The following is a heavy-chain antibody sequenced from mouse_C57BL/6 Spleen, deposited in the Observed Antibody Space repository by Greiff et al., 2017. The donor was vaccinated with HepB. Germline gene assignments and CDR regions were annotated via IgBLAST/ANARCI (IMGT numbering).Heavy chain of an antibody. J-gene: IGHJ3*01. CDR1: GYTFTSYW. CDR3: ARHSSGAWFAY. Sequence: VKLQQPGAELVKPGASVKLSCKASGYTFTSYWMHWVKQRPGQGLEWIGMIHPNSGSTNYNEKFKSKATLTVDKSSSTAYMQLSSLTSEDSAVYYCARHSSGAWFAYWGQGTLVTVSA. CDR2: IHPNSGST. D-gene: IGHD3-2*02. V-gene: IGHV1-64*01.